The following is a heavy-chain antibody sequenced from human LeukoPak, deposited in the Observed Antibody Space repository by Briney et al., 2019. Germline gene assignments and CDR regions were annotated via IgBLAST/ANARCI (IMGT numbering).Heavy chain of an antibody. CDR2: IYYSGST. CDR1: GGSISSYY. D-gene: IGHD4-17*01. V-gene: IGHV4-59*08. J-gene: IGHJ1*01. CDR3: ARHRGDYVAFQH. Sequence: SETLSLTCTVSGGSISSYYWSWIRQPPGKGLEWIGYIYYSGSTNYNPSLKSRVTISVDTSKNQFSLKLSSVTAADTAVYYCARHRGDYVAFQHWGQGTLVTVSS.